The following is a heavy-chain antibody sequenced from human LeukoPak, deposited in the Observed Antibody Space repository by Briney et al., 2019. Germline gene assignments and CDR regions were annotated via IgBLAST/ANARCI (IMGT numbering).Heavy chain of an antibody. Sequence: GGSLRLSCSASGFTFRTYDMYWVRQAPGRGLEYVSAISGDGYSTYADSVKGRFTISRDNSKNTLYLQMSSLRAEDTAVCYCVKAQGYCSGGTCYFDYWGQGTLVTVSS. D-gene: IGHD2-15*01. J-gene: IGHJ4*02. CDR1: GFTFRTYD. V-gene: IGHV3-64D*06. CDR3: VKAQGYCSGGTCYFDY. CDR2: ISGDGYST.